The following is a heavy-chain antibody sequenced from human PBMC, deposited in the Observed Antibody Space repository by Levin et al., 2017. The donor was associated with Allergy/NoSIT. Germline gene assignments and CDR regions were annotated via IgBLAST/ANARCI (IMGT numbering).Heavy chain of an antibody. Sequence: QAGGSLRLSCAPSGFSFTNYWMRWIRQAPGKGLEWVASVSQDGNEKYYVDSVKGRFTISRDNAKNSLYLQMNSLRAEDTAVYYCARAITVSGAVAYMDVWGKGTTVTVSS. CDR3: ARAITVSGAVAYMDV. D-gene: IGHD3-3*01. V-gene: IGHV3-7*03. CDR1: GFSFTNYW. J-gene: IGHJ6*03. CDR2: VSQDGNEK.